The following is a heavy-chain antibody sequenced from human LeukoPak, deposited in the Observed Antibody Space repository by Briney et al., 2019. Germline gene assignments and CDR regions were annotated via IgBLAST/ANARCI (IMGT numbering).Heavy chain of an antibody. CDR2: ISSSGSTI. J-gene: IGHJ4*02. V-gene: IGHV3-48*03. D-gene: IGHD3-3*01. CDR1: GFTFSSYE. Sequence: GGSLRLSCAASGFTFSSYEMKWVRQAPGKGLEWVSYISSSGSTIYYADSVKGRFTISRDNAKNSLYLQMNSLRVEDTAVYYCARVVLVYYDFWSGYHTSFDYWGQGTLVTVSS. CDR3: ARVVLVYYDFWSGYHTSFDY.